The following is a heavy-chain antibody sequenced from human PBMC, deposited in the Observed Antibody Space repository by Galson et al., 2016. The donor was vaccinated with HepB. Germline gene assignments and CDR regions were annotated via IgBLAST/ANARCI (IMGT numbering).Heavy chain of an antibody. V-gene: IGHV3-30-3*01. Sequence: SLRLSCAGSGFRFSDYAFHWVRQAPGKGLEWVAVISYYGSKVISYYGSNEYYSDSVKGRFTISRDNSKNTLYLQMNSLRSDDTAVYYCSRGGRRSSGLGTFQHWGQGTLVTVSS. CDR2: ISYYGSKVISYYGSNE. CDR3: SRGGRRSSGLGTFQH. D-gene: IGHD6-19*01. CDR1: GFRFSDYA. J-gene: IGHJ1*01.